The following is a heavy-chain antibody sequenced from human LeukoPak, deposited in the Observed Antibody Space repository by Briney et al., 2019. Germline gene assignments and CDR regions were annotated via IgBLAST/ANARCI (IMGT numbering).Heavy chain of an antibody. Sequence: SVKVSCKAPGGTFSSYAISWVRQAPGQGLEWMGGIIPIFGTANYAQKFQGRVTITADESTSTAYMELSSLRSEDTAVYYCARAYKVSVQLLNWFDPWGQGTLVTVSS. V-gene: IGHV1-69*01. CDR3: ARAYKVSVQLLNWFDP. D-gene: IGHD1-1*01. CDR1: GGTFSSYA. J-gene: IGHJ5*02. CDR2: IIPIFGTA.